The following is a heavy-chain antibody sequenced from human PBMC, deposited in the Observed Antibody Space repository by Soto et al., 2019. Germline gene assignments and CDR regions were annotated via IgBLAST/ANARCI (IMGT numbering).Heavy chain of an antibody. CDR1: GYSFTGYC. CDR3: ARHXPPRISLDVYRVNWLDP. Sequence: ESLKISCKGSGYSFTGYCITWVRQMPGKGLEWMGKIDPSDSYTDYSPSFQGHVTISADKSISTAYLQWSSLKASDTAVYYCARHXPPRISLDVYRVNWLDPWGQGTLVTVSS. J-gene: IGHJ5*02. V-gene: IGHV5-10-1*01. CDR2: IDPSDSYT. D-gene: IGHD3-10*02.